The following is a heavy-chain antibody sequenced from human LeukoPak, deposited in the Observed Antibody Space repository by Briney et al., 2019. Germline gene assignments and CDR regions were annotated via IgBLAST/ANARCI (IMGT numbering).Heavy chain of an antibody. CDR3: AKGLVYSSGLGYYYMDV. V-gene: IGHV3-74*01. CDR1: GFTFSSYW. D-gene: IGHD6-19*01. CDR2: INSDGSST. J-gene: IGHJ6*03. Sequence: PGGSLRLSCAASGFTFSSYWMHWVRQAPGKGLVWVSRINSDGSSTSYADSVKGRFTISRDNAKNTLYLQMNSLRAEDTAVYYCAKGLVYSSGLGYYYMDVWGKGTTVTISS.